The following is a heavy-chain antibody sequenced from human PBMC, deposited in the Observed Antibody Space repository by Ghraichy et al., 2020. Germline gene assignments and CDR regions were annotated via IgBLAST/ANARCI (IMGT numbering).Heavy chain of an antibody. Sequence: GGSLRLSCAASGFSFSTYAMIWVRQAPGKGLEWVSGISYSADSTYYADSVKGRFTISRDNSKNTLYLQMNSRRAEDTAVYYCAKRVGSGGGWFDPWGQGTLVTVSS. CDR2: ISYSADST. CDR1: GFSFSTYA. V-gene: IGHV3-23*01. CDR3: AKRVGSGGGWFDP. D-gene: IGHD2-15*01. J-gene: IGHJ5*02.